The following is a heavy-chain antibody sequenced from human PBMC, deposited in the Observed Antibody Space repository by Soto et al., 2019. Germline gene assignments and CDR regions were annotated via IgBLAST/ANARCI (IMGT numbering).Heavy chain of an antibody. CDR2: ISAYNGNT. V-gene: IGHV1-18*01. J-gene: IGHJ6*02. CDR1: GYTFTSYG. CDR3: ARDGRVTAMHSGDYYYGMDV. Sequence: QVQLVQSGAEVKKPGASVKVSCKASGYTFTSYGIRWVRQAPGQGLEWMGWISAYNGNTNYAQKLQGRVTMTTDTSTSTAYMELRSLRSDDTAVYYCARDGRVTAMHSGDYYYGMDVWGQGTTVTVSS. D-gene: IGHD5-18*01.